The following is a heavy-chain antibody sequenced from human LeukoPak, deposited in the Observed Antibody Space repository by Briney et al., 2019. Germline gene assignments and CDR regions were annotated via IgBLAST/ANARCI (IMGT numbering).Heavy chain of an antibody. Sequence: ASVKVSCKASGYIFTSYGISWVRRAPGQGLEWMGLISAYNGNTNYAQKLQGRVTMTTDTSTSTAYMELRSLRSDDTAVYYCARDGEVIAVAETSFDYWGQGTLVTVSS. CDR2: ISAYNGNT. CDR3: ARDGEVIAVAETSFDY. D-gene: IGHD6-19*01. V-gene: IGHV1-18*04. CDR1: GYIFTSYG. J-gene: IGHJ4*02.